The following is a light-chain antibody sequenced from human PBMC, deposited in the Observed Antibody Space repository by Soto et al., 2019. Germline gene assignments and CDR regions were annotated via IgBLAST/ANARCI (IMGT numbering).Light chain of an antibody. J-gene: IGLJ1*01. Sequence: QSALTQPASVSGSPGQSITISCTGTNSDIGGYNFVSWYQQHPGKAPKLMIYEVSKRPSGVPDRFSGSKSGNTASLTVSGLQAEDEADYYCSSNAGSNNRYVFGTGTKVTVL. CDR2: EVS. CDR1: NSDIGGYNF. CDR3: SSNAGSNNRYV. V-gene: IGLV2-8*01.